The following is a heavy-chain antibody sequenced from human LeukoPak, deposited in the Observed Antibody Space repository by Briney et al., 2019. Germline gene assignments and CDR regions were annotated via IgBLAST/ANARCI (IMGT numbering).Heavy chain of an antibody. CDR2: IYSGGNT. Sequence: GESLRLSCAVSGFTVSSNYMSWVRQAPGKGLEWVSVIYSGGNTYYADAVKGRFTISRDNSKNTLYLQMNSLRAEDTAVYYCARSGYGLYYYYGMDVWGQGTTVTVSS. D-gene: IGHD2-15*01. CDR1: GFTVSSNY. CDR3: ARSGYGLYYYYGMDV. J-gene: IGHJ6*02. V-gene: IGHV3-53*01.